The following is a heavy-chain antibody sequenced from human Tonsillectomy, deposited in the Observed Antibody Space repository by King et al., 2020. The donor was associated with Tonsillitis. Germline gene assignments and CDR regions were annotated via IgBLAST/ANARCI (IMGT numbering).Heavy chain of an antibody. D-gene: IGHD3/OR15-3a*01. J-gene: IGHJ4*02. CDR2: IYYSGST. CDR3: ARASGTGYFDY. CDR1: GGSISSYY. Sequence: QLQESGPGLVKPSETLSLTCTVSGGSISSYYWSWIRQPPGKGLEWIGYIYYSGSTNHNPSLKSRVTISVDTSKNQFSLKLSSVTAADTAVYYCARASGTGYFDYWGQGTLVTVSS. V-gene: IGHV4-59*01.